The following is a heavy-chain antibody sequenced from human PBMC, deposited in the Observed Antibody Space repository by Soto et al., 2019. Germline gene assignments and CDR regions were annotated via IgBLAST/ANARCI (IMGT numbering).Heavy chain of an antibody. Sequence: SETLSLTCTVSGGSVSSGSYYWSWIRQPPGKGLEWIGYIYYSGSTNYNPSLKSRVTISVDTSKNQFSLKLSSVTAADTAVYYCAGGYDILTGYYPGDYWGQGTLVTVSS. CDR2: IYYSGST. J-gene: IGHJ4*02. CDR1: GGSVSSGSYY. D-gene: IGHD3-9*01. V-gene: IGHV4-61*01. CDR3: AGGYDILTGYYPGDY.